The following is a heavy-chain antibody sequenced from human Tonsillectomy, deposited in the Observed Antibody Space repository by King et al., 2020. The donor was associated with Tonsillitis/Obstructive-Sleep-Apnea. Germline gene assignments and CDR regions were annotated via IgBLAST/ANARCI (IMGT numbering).Heavy chain of an antibody. D-gene: IGHD2-2*01. CDR2: IKQDGSEK. CDR3: ARAVVGYCSSTSCYGYFDY. V-gene: IGHV3-7*01. Sequence: VQLVESGGGLVQPGGSLRLSCAASGFTFSSYWMSWVRQAPGKGLEWVANIKQDGSEKYYVDSVKGRFTISRDNAKNSLYLQMNSPRAEDTAVYYCARAVVGYCSSTSCYGYFDYWGQGTLVTVS. J-gene: IGHJ4*02. CDR1: GFTFSSYW.